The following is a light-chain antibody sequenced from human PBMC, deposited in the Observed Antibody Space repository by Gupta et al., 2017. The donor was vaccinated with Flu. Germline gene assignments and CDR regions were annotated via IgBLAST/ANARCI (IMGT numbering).Light chain of an antibody. J-gene: IGLJ3*02. CDR3: QSYDNSLSGSKV. V-gene: IGLV1-40*01. CDR1: TSNIGAGYD. CDR2: GNN. Sequence: QFVLTQPPSVSGAPGQRGTISCTGSTSNIGAGYDVHWYQQVPGRAPKRLIFGNNNRPSGVADRFSGSKSGTSASLAIAGLQAEDEADYYCQSYDNSLSGSKVFGGGTKLTVL.